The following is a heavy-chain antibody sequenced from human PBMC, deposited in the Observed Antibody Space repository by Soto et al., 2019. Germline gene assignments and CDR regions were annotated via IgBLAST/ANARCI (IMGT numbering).Heavy chain of an antibody. CDR1: GYSFASYW. Sequence: PGESLKISCKGSGYSFASYWIAWVRQMPGKGLEWMGIIYPGDSDSRYSPSFQGQVTISADKSISTAYLQWNSLKASDTAIYYCARPRSGSYRLDYYGMDVWGQGTTVNVSS. CDR3: ARPRSGSYRLDYYGMDV. V-gene: IGHV5-51*01. CDR2: IYPGDSDS. D-gene: IGHD3-10*01. J-gene: IGHJ6*02.